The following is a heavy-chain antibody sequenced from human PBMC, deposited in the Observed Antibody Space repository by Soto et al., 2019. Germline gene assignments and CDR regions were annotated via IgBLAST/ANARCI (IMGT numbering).Heavy chain of an antibody. Sequence: SETLSLTCAVYGGSFSGYYWTWIRQPPGTGLEWIGEINHSGSTNYNPSLKSRVTISVDTSKNQFSLKLTSVTAADTAVYYCARDKNRGLFDFWGQGTPVTVSS. CDR1: GGSFSGYY. CDR2: INHSGST. D-gene: IGHD1-26*01. CDR3: ARDKNRGLFDF. J-gene: IGHJ4*02. V-gene: IGHV4-34*01.